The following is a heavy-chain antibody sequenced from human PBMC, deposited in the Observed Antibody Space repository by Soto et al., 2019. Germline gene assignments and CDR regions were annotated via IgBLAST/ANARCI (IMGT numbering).Heavy chain of an antibody. V-gene: IGHV3-33*01. D-gene: IGHD3-9*01. Sequence: ESGGGVVQPGRSLRLSCAASGFTFSSYGMHWVRQAPGKGLEWVAVIWYDGSNKYYADSVKGRFTISRDNSKNTLYLQMNRLRAEDTAVYYCARDTYYDILTGYYSPFDYWGQGTLVTVSS. CDR1: GFTFSSYG. CDR3: ARDTYYDILTGYYSPFDY. CDR2: IWYDGSNK. J-gene: IGHJ4*02.